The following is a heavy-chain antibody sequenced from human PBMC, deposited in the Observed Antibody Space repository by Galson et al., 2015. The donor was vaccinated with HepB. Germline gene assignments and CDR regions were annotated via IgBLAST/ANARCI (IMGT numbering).Heavy chain of an antibody. V-gene: IGHV3-33*01. J-gene: IGHJ4*02. CDR2: IWHDGTNK. Sequence: SLRLSCAASGFSFSGFGMHWVRQTPDKRLEWLAVIWHDGTNKYYADSVEGRFTISRDNSGNTLYLQMNSPRAEDTALYYCVRESHTAATTFDFWGQGTLVIVSS. CDR3: VRESHTAATTFDF. D-gene: IGHD1-1*01. CDR1: GFSFSGFG.